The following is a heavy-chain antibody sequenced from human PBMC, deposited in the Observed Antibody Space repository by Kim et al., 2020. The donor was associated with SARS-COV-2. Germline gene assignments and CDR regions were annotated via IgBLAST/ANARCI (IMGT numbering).Heavy chain of an antibody. D-gene: IGHD5-12*01. CDR1: GITFSSYV. CDR2: ISGSGGST. J-gene: IGHJ4*02. CDR3: AKDGGGISVYDWGW. Sequence: GGSLRLSCAASGITFSSYVMSWVRQSPGKGLEWVSSISGSGGSTYYADSVKGRFTISRDNSKNTLYLQMNSLRAEDTAVYYCAKDGGGISVYDWGWWGQGTLVTVSS. V-gene: IGHV3-23*01.